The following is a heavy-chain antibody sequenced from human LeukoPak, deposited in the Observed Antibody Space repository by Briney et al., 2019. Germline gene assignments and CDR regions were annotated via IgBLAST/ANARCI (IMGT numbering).Heavy chain of an antibody. D-gene: IGHD5-24*01. J-gene: IGHJ3*02. CDR3: ARGAPGRDDGLDI. CDR2: IYYSGST. CDR1: GGSISSYY. V-gene: IGHV4-59*12. Sequence: SETLSLTCTVSGGSISSYYWSWIRQPPGKGLEWIGYIYYSGSTNYNPSLKSRVTISVDTSKNQFSLKLSSVTAADATVYYCARGAPGRDDGLDIWGQGTMVTVPS.